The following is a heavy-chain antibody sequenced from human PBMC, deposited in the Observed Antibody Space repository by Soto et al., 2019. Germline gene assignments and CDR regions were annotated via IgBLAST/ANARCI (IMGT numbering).Heavy chain of an antibody. CDR2: IYDSGST. Sequence: QVQLQESGPGLVKPSGTLSLTCAASGGSISTTNWWSWVRQPPGKGVEWIGEIYDSGSTNYNPSLKSGVTIAVERVNNWFSLTLGCVTAADTAVYYCAIYQDGDPDSWGQGTLVTVSS. D-gene: IGHD4-17*01. V-gene: IGHV4-4*02. J-gene: IGHJ4*02. CDR1: GGSISTTNW. CDR3: AIYQDGDPDS.